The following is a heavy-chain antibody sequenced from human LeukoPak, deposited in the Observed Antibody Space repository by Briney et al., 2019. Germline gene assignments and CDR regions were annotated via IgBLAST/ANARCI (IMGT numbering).Heavy chain of an antibody. Sequence: ASVKVSCKASGYTFTSYGISWVRQAPGQGLEWMGWISAYNGNTNYAQKLQGRVTMTTDTSTSTAYMELRSLRSDDTAVYHCARDWGYCSSTSCYLVWGQGTLVTVSS. V-gene: IGHV1-18*01. CDR2: ISAYNGNT. CDR3: ARDWGYCSSTSCYLV. CDR1: GYTFTSYG. D-gene: IGHD2-2*01. J-gene: IGHJ4*02.